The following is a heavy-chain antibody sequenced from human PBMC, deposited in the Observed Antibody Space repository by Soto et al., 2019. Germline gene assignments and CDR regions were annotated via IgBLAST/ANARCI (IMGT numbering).Heavy chain of an antibody. CDR3: ARWEPELLAFDI. D-gene: IGHD1-26*01. CDR1: AFSFTTYG. V-gene: IGHV3-30*03. CDR2: ISSDEKEE. Sequence: QVHLVESGGGVVQPGRSLRLSCAASAFSFTTYGMHWFRQAPGKGLEWLAVISSDEKEEFYADSVKGRFTISRDNSMSRLYLQVNSLRTEDTAVYYCARWEPELLAFDIWGLGTRVIVSS. J-gene: IGHJ3*02.